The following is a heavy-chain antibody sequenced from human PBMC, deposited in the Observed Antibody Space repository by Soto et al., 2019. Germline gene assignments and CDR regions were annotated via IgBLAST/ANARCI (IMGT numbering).Heavy chain of an antibody. CDR1: GGSISSYY. CDR2: IYYSGST. V-gene: IGHV4-59*01. CDR3: ARGGAAALSTWFVP. Sequence: SETLSLTCTVSGGSISSYYWSWIRQPPGKGLEWIGYIYYSGSTNYNPSLKSRVTISVDTSKNQFSLKLSSVTAADTAVYYCARGGAAALSTWFVPWGQGTLVTVSA. J-gene: IGHJ5*02. D-gene: IGHD6-13*01.